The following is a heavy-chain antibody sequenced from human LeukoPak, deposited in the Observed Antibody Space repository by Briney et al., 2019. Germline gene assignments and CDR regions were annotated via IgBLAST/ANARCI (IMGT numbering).Heavy chain of an antibody. J-gene: IGHJ4*02. CDR3: ARGSLIAAATETFDY. V-gene: IGHV4-34*01. D-gene: IGHD6-13*01. Sequence: SETLSLTCAVYGESFSGNYWNWIRQPPGKGLEWIGEINPSGSTNYNPSLKSRVTISLDTSKNQFSLKLSSVTAADTAVYYCARGSLIAAATETFDYWGQGTLVTVSS. CDR1: GESFSGNY. CDR2: INPSGST.